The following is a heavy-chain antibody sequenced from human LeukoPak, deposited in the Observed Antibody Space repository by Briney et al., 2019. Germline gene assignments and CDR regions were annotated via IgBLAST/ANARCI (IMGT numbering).Heavy chain of an antibody. D-gene: IGHD4-17*01. V-gene: IGHV5-51*01. CDR3: ARSYGDDGD. CDR2: IYPGDSET. J-gene: IGHJ4*02. Sequence: GASLKISCTGSGYNFADYWIGWVRQLPGKGLEWIGIIYPGDSETRYSPSFHGQVTLSVDKSISTTYLQWRSLKASDTAMYYCARSYGDDGDWGEGTLVTVSS. CDR1: GYNFADYW.